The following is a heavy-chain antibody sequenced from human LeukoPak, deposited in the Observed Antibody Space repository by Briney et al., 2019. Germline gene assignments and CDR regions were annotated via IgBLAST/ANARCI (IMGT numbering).Heavy chain of an antibody. D-gene: IGHD5-18*01. V-gene: IGHV3-30*02. CDR2: IRYDGSNK. CDR3: AKDCCGYSYGSNFDY. J-gene: IGHJ4*02. CDR1: GFTFSSYG. Sequence: PGGSLRLSCAASGFTFSSYGMHWVRQAPGKGLEWVAFIRYDGSNKYYADSVKGRFTISRDNSKNTLYLQMNSLRAEDTAVYYCAKDCCGYSYGSNFDYWGQGTLVIVSS.